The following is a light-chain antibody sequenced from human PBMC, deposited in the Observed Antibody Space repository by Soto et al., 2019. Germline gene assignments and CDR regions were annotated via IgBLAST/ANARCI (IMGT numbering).Light chain of an antibody. V-gene: IGKV4-1*01. CDR3: QQYFKSPWT. J-gene: IGKJ1*01. CDR1: QTVLANSNNMNY. CDR2: WAS. Sequence: DMVMTQSPDSLAVSLGERATINCKSSQTVLANSNNMNYLAWYQQKPGQPPKLVIYWASTRESGVPERFSGSGSGTDFTLTISRLQPEDVAVYYCQQYFKSPWTFGQGTKVEIK.